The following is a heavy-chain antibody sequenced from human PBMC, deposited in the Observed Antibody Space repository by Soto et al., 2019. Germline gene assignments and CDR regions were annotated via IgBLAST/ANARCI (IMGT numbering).Heavy chain of an antibody. CDR1: GYSFTSYG. CDR2: ISTYNGNT. Sequence: QVQLVQSGAEVKKPGASVKVSCKASGYSFTSYGMSWVRQAPGQGLEWMGWISTYNGNTNYAPKFQDRVTLTTDTSTTTAFMELTSLRSDDTAVYYCARSPSMSTLTTGWFDPWGQGTLVTVSS. D-gene: IGHD4-4*01. CDR3: ARSPSMSTLTTGWFDP. J-gene: IGHJ5*02. V-gene: IGHV1-18*01.